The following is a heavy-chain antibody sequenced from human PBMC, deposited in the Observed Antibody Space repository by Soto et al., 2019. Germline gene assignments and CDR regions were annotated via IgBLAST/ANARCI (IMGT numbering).Heavy chain of an antibody. D-gene: IGHD1-26*01. CDR1: GFTFSSYG. CDR2: ISGSGGST. J-gene: IGHJ3*02. Sequence: QPVGSLRLSCAASGFTFSSYGMSWVRQAPGKGLEWVSGISGSGGSTYYADSVKGRFTISRDKSKNTLYLQMNSLRAEDTAVYYCAKGGVGAFDIWGQGTMVTVSS. V-gene: IGHV3-23*01. CDR3: AKGGVGAFDI.